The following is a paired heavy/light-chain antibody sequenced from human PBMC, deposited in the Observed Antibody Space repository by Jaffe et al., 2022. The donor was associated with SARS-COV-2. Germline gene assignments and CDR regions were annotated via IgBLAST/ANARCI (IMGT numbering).Light chain of an antibody. V-gene: IGKV1-12*01. CDR2: AAS. CDR3: QQAGRYPLT. J-gene: IGKJ4*01. CDR1: QDISSW. Sequence: DIQMTQSPSSVSASVGDRVTITCRASQDISSWLAWYQQKPGKAPKLLIYAASNLQSGVSSRFSGSGSGTDFTLTISSLQPDDFATYYCQQAGRYPLTFAGGTKVEIK.
Heavy chain of an antibody. V-gene: IGHV3-30*04. D-gene: IGHD4-17*01. CDR1: KFTFNSYS. CDR3: ARERSDYVTRNWFDP. J-gene: IGHJ5*02. CDR2: LSYDGRDE. Sequence: QVQLVESGGGVVQPGGSLRLSCAASKFTFNSYSMHWVRQAPGKGLEWVAVLSYDGRDEYYADSVKGRFTIFRDNSKNTLYLQMSSLRVEDTAVYYCARERSDYVTRNWFDPWGQGTLVIVPS.